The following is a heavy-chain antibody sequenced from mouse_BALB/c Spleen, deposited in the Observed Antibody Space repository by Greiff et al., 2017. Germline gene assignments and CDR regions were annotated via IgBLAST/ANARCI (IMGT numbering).Heavy chain of an antibody. CDR1: GFNIKDTY. CDR2: IDPANGNT. J-gene: IGHJ2*01. D-gene: IGHD1-1*01. CDR3: ARGDYYGSSTDY. V-gene: IGHV14-3*02. Sequence: VQLQQSGAELVKPGASVKLSCTASGFNIKDTYMHWVKQRPEQGLEWIGRIDPANGNTKYDPKFQGKATITADTSSNTAYLQLSSLTSEDTAVYYCARGDYYGSSTDYWGQGTTLTVSS.